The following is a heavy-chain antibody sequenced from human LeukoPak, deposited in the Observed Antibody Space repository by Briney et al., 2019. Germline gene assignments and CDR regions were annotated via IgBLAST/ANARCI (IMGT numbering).Heavy chain of an antibody. CDR2: IIPILGIA. V-gene: IGHV1-69*04. D-gene: IGHD3/OR15-3a*01. CDR3: ASGHQIRYYFDY. Sequence: SVTVSFKASGGTFSSYAISWVRQAPGQGLEWMGRIIPILGIANYAQKFQGRVTITADKSTSTAYMELSSLRSEDTAVYYCASGHQIRYYFDYWGQGTLVTVSS. J-gene: IGHJ4*02. CDR1: GGTFSSYA.